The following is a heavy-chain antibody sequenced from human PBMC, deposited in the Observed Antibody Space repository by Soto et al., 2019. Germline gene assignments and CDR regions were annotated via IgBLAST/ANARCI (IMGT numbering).Heavy chain of an antibody. Sequence: PGGSLRLSCAAYGFTFNTCTMHWVRQAPGKGLEYVSAISSNGFITHYADSVKGRFTVSRDNSKNTLFLLLDSLRAEDMAVYYCARDRLRFLGGYFDYWGQGSLVTVSS. CDR1: GFTFNTCT. CDR3: ARDRLRFLGGYFDY. D-gene: IGHD3-3*01. V-gene: IGHV3-64*02. CDR2: ISSNGFIT. J-gene: IGHJ4*01.